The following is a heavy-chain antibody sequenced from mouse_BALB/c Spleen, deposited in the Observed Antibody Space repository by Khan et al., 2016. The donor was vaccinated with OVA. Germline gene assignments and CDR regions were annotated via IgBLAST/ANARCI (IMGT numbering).Heavy chain of an antibody. Sequence: VRLQQSGTVLVRPGALVRLSCTASGFNIKDYYIHWVKQRPDQGLEWIGWIDPDNGNTMYDPNFQGKANITADTSSNTAYLQLSSLTSEDPAVYYCPRSILLSFDYWGQGTTLTVSS. J-gene: IGHJ2*01. CDR1: GFNIKDYY. CDR3: PRSILLSFDY. CDR2: IDPDNGNT. D-gene: IGHD2-3*01. V-gene: IGHV14-1*02.